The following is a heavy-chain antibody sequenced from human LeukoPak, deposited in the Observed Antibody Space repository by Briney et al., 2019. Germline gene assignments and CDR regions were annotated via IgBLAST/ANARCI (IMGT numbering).Heavy chain of an antibody. CDR2: IYSSGST. J-gene: IGHJ2*01. CDR3: ARANWGSYWYFDL. Sequence: SETLSLTCTVSGGSISSYYWGWIRQSAGKRLEWIGRIYSSGSTYYNPSLKSRVTISVDTSKNQFSLKVNSMAAADTAVYYCARANWGSYWYFDLWGRGTLVTVSS. D-gene: IGHD7-27*01. CDR1: GGSISSYY. V-gene: IGHV4-4*07.